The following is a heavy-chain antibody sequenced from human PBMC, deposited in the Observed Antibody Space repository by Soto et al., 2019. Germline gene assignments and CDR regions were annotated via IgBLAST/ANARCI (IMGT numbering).Heavy chain of an antibody. D-gene: IGHD6-6*01. CDR3: ARSSSSVARYYYYGMDV. CDR1: GYSFTSYW. V-gene: IGHV5-51*01. Sequence: GESLKISCKGSGYSFTSYWIGWVRQMPGKGLEWMGIIYPGDSDTRYSPSFQGQVTISADKSISTAYLQWSSLKASDTAMYYCARSSSSVARYYYYGMDVWGQGTTVTVS. CDR2: IYPGDSDT. J-gene: IGHJ6*02.